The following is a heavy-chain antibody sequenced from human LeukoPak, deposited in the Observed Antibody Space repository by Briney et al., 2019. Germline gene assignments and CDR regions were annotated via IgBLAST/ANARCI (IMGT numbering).Heavy chain of an antibody. J-gene: IGHJ6*02. Sequence: GGSLRLSCSASGFTFDDYAMYWVRQAPGKGLEWVSGITWNSRIVAYADSVKGRFTISRDNAKNSLYLQTNSLRAEDTALYYCAKALRDSSGFYIYYGMDVWGQGTTVTVSS. CDR2: ITWNSRIV. V-gene: IGHV3-9*01. CDR1: GFTFDDYA. D-gene: IGHD3-22*01. CDR3: AKALRDSSGFYIYYGMDV.